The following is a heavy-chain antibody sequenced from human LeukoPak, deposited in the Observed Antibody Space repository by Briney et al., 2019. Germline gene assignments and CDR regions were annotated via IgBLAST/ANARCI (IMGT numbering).Heavy chain of an antibody. D-gene: IGHD3-22*01. Sequence: ASVKVSCKASGYTFTSYYIHWVRQAPGQGLEWMGIINPSGGSTSYAQIFQGRVTMTRDTSTSTVYMELSSLRSEDTAVYYCARGLYYYDSSGYYYSFDYWGQGTLVTVSS. CDR1: GYTFTSYY. V-gene: IGHV1-46*01. CDR2: INPSGGST. CDR3: ARGLYYYDSSGYYYSFDY. J-gene: IGHJ4*02.